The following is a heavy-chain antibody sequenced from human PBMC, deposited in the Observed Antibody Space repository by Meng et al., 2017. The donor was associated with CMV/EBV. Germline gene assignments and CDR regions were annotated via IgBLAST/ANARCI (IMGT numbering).Heavy chain of an antibody. D-gene: IGHD2-2*01. J-gene: IGHJ4*02. CDR2: INWNGGST. CDR3: ARAGVAYCSSTSCYGYFDY. Sequence: GESLKISCAASGFTFDDYGMSWVRQAPGKGLEWGSGINWNGGSTGYADSVKGRFTISRDNSKNTLYLQMNSLRAEDTAVYYCARAGVAYCSSTSCYGYFDYWGQGTLVTVSS. CDR1: GFTFDDYG. V-gene: IGHV3-20*04.